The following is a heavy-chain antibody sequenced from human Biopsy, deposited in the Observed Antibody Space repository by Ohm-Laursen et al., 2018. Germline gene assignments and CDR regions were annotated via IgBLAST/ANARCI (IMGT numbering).Heavy chain of an antibody. D-gene: IGHD1-26*01. CDR3: ARLNSGTYDASDL. Sequence: SLRLSCTASGFDFSDYSMSWARQAPGKGMEWIPYIYGGGSPVSYADSVKGRFTISRDNARNSLYLHMNSLRAEDTAVYYCARLNSGTYDASDLWGQGTMVIVSS. J-gene: IGHJ3*01. CDR2: IYGGGSPV. V-gene: IGHV3-48*04. CDR1: GFDFSDYS.